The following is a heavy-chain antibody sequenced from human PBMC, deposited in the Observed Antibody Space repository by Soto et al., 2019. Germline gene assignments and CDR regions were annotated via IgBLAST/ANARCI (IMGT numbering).Heavy chain of an antibody. V-gene: IGHV4-61*01. CDR3: ARTYVWGSYRYFDY. CDR2: IFYSGST. Sequence: SETLSLTCTVSGGSVSSARHYWSWIRQPPGKGLEWIGNIFYSGSTNYNPSLKSRLTISLDTSKNQISLKLSSVTAADTAVYYCARTYVWGSYRYFDYWGQGTLVTVSS. D-gene: IGHD3-16*02. J-gene: IGHJ4*02. CDR1: GGSVSSARHY.